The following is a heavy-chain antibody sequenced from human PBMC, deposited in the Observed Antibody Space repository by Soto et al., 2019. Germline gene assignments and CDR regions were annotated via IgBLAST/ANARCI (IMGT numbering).Heavy chain of an antibody. CDR3: AFNSGSGSYYFDY. CDR2: IRSKAYGGTT. J-gene: IGHJ4*02. CDR1: GFTFGDYA. D-gene: IGHD3-10*01. Sequence: GGSLRLSCTASGFTFGDYAMSWFRQAPGKGLEWVGFIRSKAYGGTTEYAASVKGRFTISRDDSKSIVYLQMNSLKTEDTAVYYCAFNSGSGSYYFDYWGQGTLVTVSS. V-gene: IGHV3-49*03.